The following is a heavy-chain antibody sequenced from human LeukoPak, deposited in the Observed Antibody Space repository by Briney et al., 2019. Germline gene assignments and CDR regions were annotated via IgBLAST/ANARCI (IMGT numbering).Heavy chain of an antibody. V-gene: IGHV3-11*06. CDR2: IVGSSSYT. J-gene: IGHJ4*02. D-gene: IGHD5-18*01. Sequence: GGSLRLSCAASGFNLRDYHMSWIRQAPGKGLEWVAYIVGSSSYTNYADSVKGRFTISRDNGENSLYLQTNSLRDEDTAVYYCARDSSADTAFDYWGQGTLVTVTS. CDR3: ARDSSADTAFDY. CDR1: GFNLRDYH.